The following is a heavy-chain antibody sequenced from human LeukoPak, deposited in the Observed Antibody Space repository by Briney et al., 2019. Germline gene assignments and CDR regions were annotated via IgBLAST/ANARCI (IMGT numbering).Heavy chain of an antibody. CDR2: IYSGGTT. J-gene: IGHJ4*02. Sequence: PGGSLRLSCVASGFTVSSDYMSWVRQAPGKGLEWVSVIYSGGTTFCADSMKGRFTISRDNSKNTLYLQMHSLRAEDTAVYYCAGSGTITAAGLFDSWGQGTLVTVSS. D-gene: IGHD6-13*01. V-gene: IGHV3-53*01. CDR3: AGSGTITAAGLFDS. CDR1: GFTVSSDY.